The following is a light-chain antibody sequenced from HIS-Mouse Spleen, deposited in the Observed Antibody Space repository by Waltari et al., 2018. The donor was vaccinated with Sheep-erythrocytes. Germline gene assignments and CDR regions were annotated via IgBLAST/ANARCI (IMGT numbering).Light chain of an antibody. V-gene: IGLV2-23*01. CDR1: SSYVWSYNL. CDR2: EGS. J-gene: IGLJ2*01. Sequence: QSALTQPASVSGSPGQSITISCTGTSSYVWSYNLLSWSQQHPGKAPKLMIYEGSKRPSGVSNRFSGSKSGNTASLTISGLQAEDEADYYCCSYAGSSTLVFGGGTKLTVL. CDR3: CSYAGSSTLV.